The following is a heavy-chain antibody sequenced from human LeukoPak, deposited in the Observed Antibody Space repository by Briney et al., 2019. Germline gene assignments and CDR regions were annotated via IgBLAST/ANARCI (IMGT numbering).Heavy chain of an antibody. CDR2: FHRGRI. Sequence: RPSETLSLTCKLSAYPIGLDYYWVWILQAPGRGLQWIGGFHRGRIQYNSALKSRVTISIASSKNQFSLRMWPVTAADTAFSSCARAPSSYESGNGYPNLGWLDPWGQGALVTVPS. D-gene: IGHD5-24*01. CDR1: AYPIGLDYY. J-gene: IGHJ5*02. V-gene: IGHV4-38-2*02. CDR3: ARAPSSYESGNGYPNLGWLDP.